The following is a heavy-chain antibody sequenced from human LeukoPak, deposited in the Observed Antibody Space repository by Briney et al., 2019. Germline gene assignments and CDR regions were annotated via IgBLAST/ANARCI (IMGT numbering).Heavy chain of an antibody. V-gene: IGHV4-4*07. D-gene: IGHD6-19*01. Sequence: PSETLSLTCTVSGGSISSYYWSWIRQPAGKGLEWIGRIYTSGSTNYNPSLKSRVTISVDTSKNQFSLKLSSVTAADTAVYYCARMSGVVVAGTSWFDPWGQETLVTVSS. CDR1: GGSISSYY. J-gene: IGHJ5*02. CDR2: IYTSGST. CDR3: ARMSGVVVAGTSWFDP.